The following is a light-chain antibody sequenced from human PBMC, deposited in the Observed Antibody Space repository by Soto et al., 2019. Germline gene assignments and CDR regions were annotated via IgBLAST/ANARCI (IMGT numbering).Light chain of an antibody. Sequence: EIVLTQSPGTLSLSPGERATLSCRASQSVDSNYLAWYQQKPGQAPRLLVYGVSSRATGIPDRFNGNGSGTDFTLTISRLEPEDFAVYYCQQYGTSPYTFGQGTKLEIK. V-gene: IGKV3-20*01. CDR3: QQYGTSPYT. J-gene: IGKJ2*01. CDR2: GVS. CDR1: QSVDSNY.